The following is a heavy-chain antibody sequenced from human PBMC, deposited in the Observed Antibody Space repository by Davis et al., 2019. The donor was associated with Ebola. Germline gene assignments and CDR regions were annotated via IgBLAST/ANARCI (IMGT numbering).Heavy chain of an antibody. Sequence: GESLKISCEASGFTFSSYSIHWVRQAPGKGLEWVSVISDDGTNKYYADSVKGRFTISRDNSKNTLYLQMNSLRAEDTAVYYCAREWELLDYWGQGTLVTVSS. J-gene: IGHJ4*02. CDR1: GFTFSSYS. V-gene: IGHV3-30*03. D-gene: IGHD1-26*01. CDR3: AREWELLDY. CDR2: ISDDGTNK.